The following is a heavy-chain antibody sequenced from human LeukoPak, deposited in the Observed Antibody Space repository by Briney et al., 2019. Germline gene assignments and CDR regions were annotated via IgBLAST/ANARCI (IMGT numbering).Heavy chain of an antibody. CDR3: ARGYSNYANWFDP. J-gene: IGHJ5*02. CDR2: IYSGGST. V-gene: IGHV3-66*01. Sequence: GGSLRLSCAASGFTFSKFPMGWVRQAPGKGLEWVSVIYSGGSTYYADSVKGRFTISRDNSKNTLYLQMNSLRAEDTAVYYCARGYSNYANWFDPWGQGTLVTVSS. CDR1: GFTFSKFP. D-gene: IGHD4-11*01.